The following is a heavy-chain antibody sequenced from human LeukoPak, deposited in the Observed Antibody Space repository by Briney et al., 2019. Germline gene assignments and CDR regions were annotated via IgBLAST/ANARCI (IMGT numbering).Heavy chain of an antibody. CDR2: ISGSGGST. V-gene: IGHV3-23*01. D-gene: IGHD1-26*01. CDR1: GFTFSSYA. CDR3: AKDHDSGSYSDY. Sequence: GGSLRLSCAASGFTFSSYAMSWVRQAPGKGLEWVSGISGSGGSTYYANSVRGRFTISRDNSKSTLYLQMNSLRAEDTAVYYCAKDHDSGSYSDYWGQGTLVTVSS. J-gene: IGHJ4*02.